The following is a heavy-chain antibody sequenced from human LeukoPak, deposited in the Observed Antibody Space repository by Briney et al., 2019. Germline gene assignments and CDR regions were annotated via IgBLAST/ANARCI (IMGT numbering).Heavy chain of an antibody. D-gene: IGHD4-11*01. V-gene: IGHV3-7*01. CDR1: GFTFSNYW. Sequence: GGSLRLSCAASGFTFSNYWMSWVRQAPGKGLEWVANIKQDGSEKYYVDSVKGRFTISRDNAKNSLYLQMNSLRAEDTAVYYCASGVNDYSTPYYFDYWGRGTLVTVSS. CDR2: IKQDGSEK. J-gene: IGHJ4*02. CDR3: ASGVNDYSTPYYFDY.